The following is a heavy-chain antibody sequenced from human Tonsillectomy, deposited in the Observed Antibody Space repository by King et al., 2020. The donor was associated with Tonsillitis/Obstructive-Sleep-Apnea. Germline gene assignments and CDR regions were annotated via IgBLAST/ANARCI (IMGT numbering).Heavy chain of an antibody. D-gene: IGHD3-3*01. V-gene: IGHV4-59*01. CDR3: AGSKGSGSYFDY. CDR1: GDSINSYY. CDR2: ISYSGNT. Sequence: QLQESGPGLVKPSETLSLTCTVSGDSINSYYWSWIRQPPGKGLEWIGYISYSGNTNYNPSLKSRVTISIDTSKNQFSLKLRSVTAADTAVYYCAGSKGSGSYFDYRGQGTLVTVSS. J-gene: IGHJ4*02.